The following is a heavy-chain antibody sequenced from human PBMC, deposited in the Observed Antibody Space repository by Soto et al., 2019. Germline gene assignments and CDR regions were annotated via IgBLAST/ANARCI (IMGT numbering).Heavy chain of an antibody. CDR3: ARNSGSCYRWFDP. D-gene: IGHD1-26*01. CDR2: IYYSGST. CDR1: GGSISGYY. V-gene: IGHV4-59*13. Sequence: KPSETLSRTCTISGGSISGYYWSWIRQPPGKGLEWIGYIYYSGSTNYNPSLKSRVTISVDTSKNQFSLKLNSVTAADTAVYYCARNSGSCYRWFDPWGQGTLVTVSS. J-gene: IGHJ5*02.